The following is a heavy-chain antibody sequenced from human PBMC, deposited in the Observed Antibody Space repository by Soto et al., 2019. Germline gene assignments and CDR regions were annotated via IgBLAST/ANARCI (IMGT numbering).Heavy chain of an antibody. CDR3: ARGGAGVAFDS. Sequence: QVQVVQSGAEVKKPGSSVKVSCQTPAGTFSNFAINWVRQAPGQGLEWMGEIIPFFNKANYARNFQGRVTITADKSSGTAYMELRSLRSDDTAMFYCARGGAGVAFDSCGQGTLVTVSS. CDR2: IIPFFNKA. J-gene: IGHJ4*02. CDR1: AGTFSNFA. D-gene: IGHD3-16*01. V-gene: IGHV1-69*06.